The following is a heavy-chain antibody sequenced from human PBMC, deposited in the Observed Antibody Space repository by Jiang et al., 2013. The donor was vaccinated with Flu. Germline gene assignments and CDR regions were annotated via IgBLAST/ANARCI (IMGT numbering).Heavy chain of an antibody. Sequence: GAEVKKPGESLKISCKGSGYSFTSYWISWVRQMPGKGLEWMGRIDPSDSYTNYSPSFQGHVTISADKSISTAYLQWSSLKASDTAMYYCARRRYYGSGSYIDWYFDLWGRGTLVTVSS. V-gene: IGHV5-10-1*01. D-gene: IGHD3-10*01. J-gene: IGHJ2*01. CDR3: ARRRYYGSGSYIDWYFDL. CDR1: GYSFTSYW. CDR2: IDPSDSYT.